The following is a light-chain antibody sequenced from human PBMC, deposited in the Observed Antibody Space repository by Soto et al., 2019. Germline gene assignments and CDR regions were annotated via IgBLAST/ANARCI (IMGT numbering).Light chain of an antibody. CDR3: SSFTPTTWV. CDR1: SSDVGAYNH. CDR2: EVN. V-gene: IGLV2-14*01. Sequence: QSALTQPASVSGSPGQSITISCTGTSSDVGAYNHVSWYQHHPGKAPKLMIYEVNNRPSGVSNRFSGSKSGYTASLTISGLQAEDEADYYCSSFTPTTWVFGGGTKLTVL. J-gene: IGLJ3*02.